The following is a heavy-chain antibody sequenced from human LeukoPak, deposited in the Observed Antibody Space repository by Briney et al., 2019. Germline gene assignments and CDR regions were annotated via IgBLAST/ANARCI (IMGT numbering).Heavy chain of an antibody. Sequence: GASVKVSCKVSGYTLTELSMHWVRQAPGKGLEWMGGFDPEDGETIYAQKFQGRVTMTEDTSTDTAYMELSSLRSEDTAVYYCATDPVTIFGVVIIQGYFQHWGQGTLVTVSS. J-gene: IGHJ1*01. D-gene: IGHD3-3*01. CDR3: ATDPVTIFGVVIIQGYFQH. CDR2: FDPEDGET. V-gene: IGHV1-24*01. CDR1: GYTLTELS.